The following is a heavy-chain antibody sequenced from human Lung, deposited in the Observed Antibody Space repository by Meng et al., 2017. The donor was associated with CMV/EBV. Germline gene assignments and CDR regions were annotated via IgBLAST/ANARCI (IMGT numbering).Heavy chain of an antibody. D-gene: IGHD6-19*01. V-gene: IGHV1-2*06. CDR2: VNPVSDDT. J-gene: IGHJ4*01. CDR3: AKSSDNGWSS. CDR1: GYTFSGFY. Sequence: VQLVQSVAEAKRPGGSVKISCQASGYTFSGFYMNWARQAPGHGLEWLGRVNPVSDDTHYAQKFVGRLTVTRGATINTAFMELTSLRPDDTAVYYCAKSSDNGWSSWGPGTLVTVSS.